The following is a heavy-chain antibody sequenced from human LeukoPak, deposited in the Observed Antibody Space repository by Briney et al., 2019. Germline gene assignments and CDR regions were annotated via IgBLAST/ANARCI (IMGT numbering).Heavy chain of an antibody. Sequence: KTSETLSLTCTVSGGSISSGGYYWSWVRQAPGKGLEWVSYISSSSSTIYYADSVKGRFTISRDNAKNSLYLQMNSLRVEDTAVYYCVRALGTGSYWGQGTLVTVSP. V-gene: IGHV3-11*01. J-gene: IGHJ4*02. CDR1: GGSISSGGYY. CDR2: ISSSSSTI. CDR3: VRALGTGSY. D-gene: IGHD1-1*01.